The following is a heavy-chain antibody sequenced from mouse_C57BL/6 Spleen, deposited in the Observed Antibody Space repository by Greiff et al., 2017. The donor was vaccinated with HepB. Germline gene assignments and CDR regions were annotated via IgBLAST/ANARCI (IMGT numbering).Heavy chain of an antibody. J-gene: IGHJ4*01. D-gene: IGHD2-4*01. V-gene: IGHV1-62-2*01. CDR2: FYPGSGSI. CDR1: GYTFTEYT. CDR3: ARHEDAIYYDSYYYAMDY. Sequence: QVQLKESGAELVKPGASVKLSCKASGYTFTEYTIHWVKQRSGQGLEWIGWFYPGSGSIKYNEKFKDKATLTADKSSSTVYMELSRLTSEDSAVYFCARHEDAIYYDSYYYAMDYWGQGTSVTVSS.